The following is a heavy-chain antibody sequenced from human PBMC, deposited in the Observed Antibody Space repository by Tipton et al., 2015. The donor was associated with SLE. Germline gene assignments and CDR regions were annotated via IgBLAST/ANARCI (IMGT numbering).Heavy chain of an antibody. CDR3: AREGGDLDAFDI. CDR1: GFTFSSYA. J-gene: IGHJ3*02. D-gene: IGHD2-21*02. V-gene: IGHV3-30*04. Sequence: SLRLSCAASGFTFSSYAMHWVRQAPGKGLEWVALISYDGSYKYNADSVKGRFTISRDKSKNTLFLQMNSLRPEDTAVYYCAREGGDLDAFDIWGQGTMVTVFS. CDR2: ISYDGSYK.